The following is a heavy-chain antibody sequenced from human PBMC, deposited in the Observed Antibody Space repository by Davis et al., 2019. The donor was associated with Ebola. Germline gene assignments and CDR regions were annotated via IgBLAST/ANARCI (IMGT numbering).Heavy chain of an antibody. CDR1: GGSISSSSYS. CDR2: ITDRRST. J-gene: IGHJ3*02. D-gene: IGHD6-6*01. V-gene: IGHV4-39*07. Sequence: SETLSLICSVSGGSISSSSYSWIWIRQPPGRGLEWIGTITDRRSTYYSPSLKSRVTISVDTSENQFSLKLRSVTAADTAVYYCARDPHEQYGTSSGDVFDIWGQGTVVTVSS. CDR3: ARDPHEQYGTSSGDVFDI.